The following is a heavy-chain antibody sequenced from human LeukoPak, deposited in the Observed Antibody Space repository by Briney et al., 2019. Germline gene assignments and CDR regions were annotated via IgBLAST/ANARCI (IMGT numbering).Heavy chain of an antibody. V-gene: IGHV3-7*03. J-gene: IGHJ4*02. CDR3: VREGVYCSGRSCLKAY. D-gene: IGHD2-15*01. CDR1: GFTFSTYW. CDR2: IKKDGSEK. Sequence: GGSLRLSCAASGFTFSTYWMSWVRQAPGKGLEWVANIKKDGSEKYYMDSVKGRFTISRDNAENSLYLQMNSLRAEDTAVYYCVREGVYCSGRSCLKAYWGQGTQVTVSS.